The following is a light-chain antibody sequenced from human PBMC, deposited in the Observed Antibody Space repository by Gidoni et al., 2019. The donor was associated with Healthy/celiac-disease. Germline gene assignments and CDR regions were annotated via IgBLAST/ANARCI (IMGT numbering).Light chain of an antibody. CDR3: QQSYSTPCS. CDR2: AAS. V-gene: IGKV1-39*01. CDR1: QRSSSY. Sequence: DIQMTQSPSSLSASGGDRVTITCRASQRSSSYLNWYQQKPGKANKLLIYAASSLQSGVPSRFSGCGPGTYFTLTISSLQPEDFATYYCQQSYSTPCSFGQGTKLEIK. J-gene: IGKJ2*04.